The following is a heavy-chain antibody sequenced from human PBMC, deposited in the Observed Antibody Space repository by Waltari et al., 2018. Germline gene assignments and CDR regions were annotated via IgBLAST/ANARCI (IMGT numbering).Heavy chain of an antibody. J-gene: IGHJ4*02. D-gene: IGHD1-26*01. CDR2: IIPILGTA. V-gene: IGHV1-69*01. CDR1: GGPLSGYA. CDR3: AISDVGATDFGY. Sequence: QVQLVQSGAEVPKPGSSVKVSFKAPGGPLSGYALGCVRQAPGHGLEWMAVIIPILGTANYAQKFQGRVTITADESTSTAYMELSSLRSEDTAVDYCAISDVGATDFGYWGQGTLVTVSS.